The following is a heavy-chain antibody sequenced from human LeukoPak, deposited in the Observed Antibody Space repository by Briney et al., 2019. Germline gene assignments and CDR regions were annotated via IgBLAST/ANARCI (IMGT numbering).Heavy chain of an antibody. CDR3: ARRDLGYCSSTSCYTGDYYGMDV. J-gene: IGHJ6*02. V-gene: IGHV1-69*13. CDR2: IIPIFGTA. Sequence: ASVKVSCKASGGTFSSYAISWVRQAPGQGLEWMGGIIPIFGTANYAQKFQGRVTITADESTSTAYMELSSLRSEDTAVYYCARRDLGYCSSTSCYTGDYYGMDVWGQGTTVTVSS. D-gene: IGHD2-2*02. CDR1: GGTFSSYA.